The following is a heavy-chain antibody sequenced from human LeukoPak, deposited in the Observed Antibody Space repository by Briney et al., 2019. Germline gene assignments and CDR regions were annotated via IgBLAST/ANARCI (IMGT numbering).Heavy chain of an antibody. V-gene: IGHV3-30*04. J-gene: IGHJ4*02. CDR3: AGEPRGSDCRFDY. Sequence: GGSLRLSCAASGFTFSRYSMHWVRQAPGKGLEWVAVILHDGRNEHYADSVQGRFTISRDNSKDILYLHINSPRTEDTAVYYCAGEPRGSDCRFDYWGQGTLVTVSS. CDR2: ILHDGRNE. CDR1: GFTFSRYS. D-gene: IGHD2-21*02.